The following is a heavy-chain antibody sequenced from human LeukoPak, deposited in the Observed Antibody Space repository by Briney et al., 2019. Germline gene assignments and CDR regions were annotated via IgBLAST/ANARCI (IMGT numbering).Heavy chain of an antibody. J-gene: IGHJ4*02. CDR2: IIPMFGIA. Sequence: EASVKVSCKASGGTFSRYAISWVRQAPGQGLEWMGGIIPMFGIANYAQKFQGRVTITADESTSTAYMELSSLRSEDTAVYYCARGAFDYGDYGEFDYWGQGTLVTVSS. D-gene: IGHD4-17*01. V-gene: IGHV1-69*01. CDR1: GGTFSRYA. CDR3: ARGAFDYGDYGEFDY.